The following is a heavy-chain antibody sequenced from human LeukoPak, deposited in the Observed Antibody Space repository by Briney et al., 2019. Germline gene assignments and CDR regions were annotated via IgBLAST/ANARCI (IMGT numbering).Heavy chain of an antibody. J-gene: IGHJ3*02. CDR1: GFTFGSYS. CDR2: ISSSSSYI. V-gene: IGHV3-21*01. CDR3: AREGYDSSPPI. D-gene: IGHD3-22*01. Sequence: GGSLSLSCAASGFTFGSYSMNWVRQAPGKGLEWVSSISSSSSYIYYADSVKGRFTISRDNAKNSLYLQMNSLRAEDTAVYYCAREGYDSSPPIWGQGTMVTVSS.